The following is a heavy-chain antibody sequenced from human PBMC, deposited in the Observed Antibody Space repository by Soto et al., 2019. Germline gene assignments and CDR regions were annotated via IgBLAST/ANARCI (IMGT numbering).Heavy chain of an antibody. J-gene: IGHJ5*02. CDR3: ARDPGSGSYYGWFDP. V-gene: IGHV4-59*01. D-gene: IGHD3-10*01. CDR1: GGSISRYY. Sequence: LSLTCTVSGGSISRYYWNWIRQPPGKGLGWIGYIYYSGSTNYNPSLKSRVTISVDTSKNQFSLKLSSVTAADTAVYYCARDPGSGSYYGWFDPWGQGTLVTVSS. CDR2: IYYSGST.